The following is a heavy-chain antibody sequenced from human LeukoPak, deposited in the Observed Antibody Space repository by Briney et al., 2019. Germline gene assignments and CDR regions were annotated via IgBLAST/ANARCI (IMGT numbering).Heavy chain of an antibody. J-gene: IGHJ6*03. D-gene: IGHD6-19*01. CDR1: GGSISGHY. CDR2: INHSGST. CDR3: ARGLGPRGLRAAGIAVAGNHYYYYMDV. Sequence: PSETLSLTCTVSGGSISGHYWTWIRQPPGKGLEWIGEINHSGSTNYNPSLKSRVTISVDTSKNQFSLKLSSVTAADTAVYYCARGLGPRGLRAAGIAVAGNHYYYYMDVWGKGTTVTVSS. V-gene: IGHV4-34*01.